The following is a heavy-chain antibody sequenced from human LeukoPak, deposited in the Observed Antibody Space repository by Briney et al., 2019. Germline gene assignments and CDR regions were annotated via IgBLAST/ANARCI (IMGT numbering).Heavy chain of an antibody. V-gene: IGHV4-4*02. CDR2: INHSGST. Sequence: SGTLSLTCAVSGVSISSSNWWSWVRQPPGKGLEWIGEINHSGSTNYNPSLKSRVTISVDTSKNQFSLKLSSVTAADTAVYYCARGTPWTPPFQHWGQGTLVTVSS. D-gene: IGHD2-15*01. CDR3: ARGTPWTPPFQH. CDR1: GVSISSSNW. J-gene: IGHJ1*01.